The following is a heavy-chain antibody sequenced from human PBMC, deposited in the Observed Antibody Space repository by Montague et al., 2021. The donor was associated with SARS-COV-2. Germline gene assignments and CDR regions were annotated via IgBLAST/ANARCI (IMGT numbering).Heavy chain of an antibody. CDR1: GDSISSSSYN. V-gene: IGHV4-39*01. CDR3: TRHVHMTWPEPSPGFDY. J-gene: IGHJ4*02. CDR2: VHYSGRP. D-gene: IGHD1-1*01. Sequence: SETLSLTCTVSGDSISSSSYNWGWIRQPPGKGLEWIGSVHYSGRPYYNPSLKSRVTRYVDTSKNQLSLKLSSVTAADTAVYYCTRHVHMTWPEPSPGFDYWGQGTLVTVSS.